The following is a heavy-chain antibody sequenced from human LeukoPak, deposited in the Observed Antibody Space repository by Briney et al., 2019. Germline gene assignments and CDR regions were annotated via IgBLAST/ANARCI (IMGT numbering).Heavy chain of an antibody. CDR1: GFSFGIYW. CDR3: AGRYDSSGYPLH. Sequence: PGGSLRLSCEGTGFSFGIYWMSWVRQAPGKGLEWVSVLYSGGTTYYADSVKGRFTISRDNSKNTLYLQMNSLRAEDTAVYYCAGRYDSSGYPLHWGQGTLVTVSS. D-gene: IGHD3-22*01. CDR2: LYSGGTT. J-gene: IGHJ4*02. V-gene: IGHV3-53*01.